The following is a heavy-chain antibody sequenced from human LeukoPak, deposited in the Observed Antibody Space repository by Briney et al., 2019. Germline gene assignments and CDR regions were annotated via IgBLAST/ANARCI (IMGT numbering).Heavy chain of an antibody. CDR2: IKPSGGDT. V-gene: IGHV1-46*01. Sequence: ASVKVSCKTSGYTFTDYNLHWVRQAPGQRLEWMGIIKPSGGDTSYAQTFQGRVFMTRDTSTSTVYMELSSLKSEDTAVYYCARFRDGYNDAYDIWGQGTMVTVSS. D-gene: IGHD5-24*01. CDR3: ARFRDGYNDAYDI. J-gene: IGHJ3*02. CDR1: GYTFTDYN.